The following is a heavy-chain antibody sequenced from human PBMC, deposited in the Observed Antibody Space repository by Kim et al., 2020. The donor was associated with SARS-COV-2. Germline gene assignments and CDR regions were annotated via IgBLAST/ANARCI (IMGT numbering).Heavy chain of an antibody. V-gene: IGHV3-7*01. D-gene: IGHD6-6*01. J-gene: IGHJ4*02. Sequence: DGSEKDYGDSVKGRFTISRDNAKSSLYLQMNSLRAEDTAVYHCASSQLAYWGQGTLVTVSS. CDR3: ASSQLAY. CDR2: DGSEK.